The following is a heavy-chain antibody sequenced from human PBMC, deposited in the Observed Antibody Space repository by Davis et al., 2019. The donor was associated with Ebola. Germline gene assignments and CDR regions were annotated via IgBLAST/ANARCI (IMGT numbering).Heavy chain of an antibody. CDR3: ARRRDYDAFDI. D-gene: IGHD2-21*01. CDR2: ISAYNGNT. J-gene: IGHJ3*02. V-gene: IGHV1-18*01. Sequence: AASVKVSCKASGGTFSSYAISWVRQAPGQGLEWMGWISAYNGNTNYAQKLQGRVTTTTDTSTSTAYMELRSLRSDDTAVYYCARRRDYDAFDIWGQGTMVTVSS. CDR1: GGTFSSYA.